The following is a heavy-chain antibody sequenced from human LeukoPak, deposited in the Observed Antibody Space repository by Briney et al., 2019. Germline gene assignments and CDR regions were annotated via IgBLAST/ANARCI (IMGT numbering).Heavy chain of an antibody. CDR3: ARVAAADNYYYYYMDV. D-gene: IGHD2-2*01. Sequence: GESLKISCKGSGYSFTSYWIGWVRQMHGKGLEWMAIIYPGDSDTRYSPSFQGQVTISADKSISTAYLQWSSLKASDTAMYYCARVAAADNYYYYYMDVWGKGTTVTISS. CDR1: GYSFTSYW. V-gene: IGHV5-51*01. CDR2: IYPGDSDT. J-gene: IGHJ6*03.